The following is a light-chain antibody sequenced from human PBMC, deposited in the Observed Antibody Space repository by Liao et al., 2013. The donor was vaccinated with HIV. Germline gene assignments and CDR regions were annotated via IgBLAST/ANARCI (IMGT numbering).Light chain of an antibody. CDR3: QAWDSSTVI. Sequence: YELTQPPSVSVSPGQTASITCSGNRLGDKYASWYQQRPGQSPVLVIYQNTKRPSGIPERFSGSNSGNTATLTISGTQAMDEADYYCQAWDSSTVIFGGGTKLTVL. CDR2: QNT. V-gene: IGLV3-1*01. J-gene: IGLJ2*01. CDR1: RLGDKY.